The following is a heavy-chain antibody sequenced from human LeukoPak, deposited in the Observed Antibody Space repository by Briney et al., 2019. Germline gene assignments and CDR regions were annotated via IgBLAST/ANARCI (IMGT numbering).Heavy chain of an antibody. V-gene: IGHV3-20*01. J-gene: IGHJ4*02. D-gene: IGHD3-22*01. CDR3: ARGYYYDSGDYPFYFDY. CDR1: GFIFDDYG. Sequence: GGCLRLSCAASGFIFDDYGMSWVRQVPGKGLEWVSGISWNGGRTDYADSVKGRFSISRDNANKSLYLEMNSLRAEDTAFYHCARGYYYDSGDYPFYFDYWGQGTLVTVSS. CDR2: ISWNGGRT.